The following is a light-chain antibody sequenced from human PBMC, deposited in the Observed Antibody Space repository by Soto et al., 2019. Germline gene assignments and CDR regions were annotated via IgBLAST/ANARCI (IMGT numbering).Light chain of an antibody. Sequence: DIQMTQSPSSVSASVGDRVTINCRASQGISSRLAWYQQKPGKAPNLLIYAASSLQSGVPSRFSGSGSETDFTLTIGSLQLEDFATYYCQQSNSFPLTFGGGTKVEIK. J-gene: IGKJ4*01. CDR1: QGISSR. V-gene: IGKV1-12*01. CDR3: QQSNSFPLT. CDR2: AAS.